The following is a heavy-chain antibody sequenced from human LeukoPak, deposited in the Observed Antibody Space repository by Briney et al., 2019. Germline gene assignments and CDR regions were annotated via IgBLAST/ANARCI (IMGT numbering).Heavy chain of an antibody. J-gene: IGHJ4*02. CDR3: AILDIVVVPAARPFDY. Sequence: PGGSLRLSCAASGFSFYNYALNWVRQAPGKGLEWVSVIGGSGGGTYYADSVKGRFTIFRDSSKNTLYLQMNNLRAEDTAVYYCAILDIVVVPAARPFDYWGQGTLVTVSS. D-gene: IGHD2-2*03. V-gene: IGHV3-23*01. CDR1: GFSFYNYA. CDR2: IGGSGGGT.